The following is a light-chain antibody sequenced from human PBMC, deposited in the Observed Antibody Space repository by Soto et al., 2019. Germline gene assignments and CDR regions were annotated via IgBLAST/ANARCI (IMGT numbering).Light chain of an antibody. Sequence: DIHLTQSPSSLSASVGDRVTITCRASQGIRNYLGWFQQKPGKAPKSLIHSASSLQSGVPSKFSGSGSGTDFTLAISSLEPEDFATYYCQQYLFYPLTFGGGTKVEI. J-gene: IGKJ4*01. CDR1: QGIRNY. CDR3: QQYLFYPLT. CDR2: SAS. V-gene: IGKV1-16*02.